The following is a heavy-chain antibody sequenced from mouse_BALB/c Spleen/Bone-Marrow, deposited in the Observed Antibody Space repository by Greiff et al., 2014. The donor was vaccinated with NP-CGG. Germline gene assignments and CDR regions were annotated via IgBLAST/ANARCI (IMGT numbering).Heavy chain of an antibody. V-gene: IGHV4-1*02. D-gene: IGHD1-2*01. Sequence: VQLQQSGGGLVQPGGSLKLSCAASGFDFSRYWMSWVRQAPGKGLEWIGEINPDSSTISYTPSLKDKFIISRDNAKNTLYLQMSKVRSEDTALYYCASLHYYGFFAYWGQGTLVTVSA. J-gene: IGHJ3*01. CDR1: GFDFSRYW. CDR3: ASLHYYGFFAY. CDR2: INPDSSTI.